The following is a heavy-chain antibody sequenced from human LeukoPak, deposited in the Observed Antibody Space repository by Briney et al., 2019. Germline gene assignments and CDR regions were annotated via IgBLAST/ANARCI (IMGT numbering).Heavy chain of an antibody. CDR3: ARAGGGSYFDY. CDR2: ISSSSSYI. D-gene: IGHD1-26*01. V-gene: IGHV3-21*01. Sequence: GGSLRLSCVASGFTFSSYSMNWVRQAPGKGLEWVSFISSSSSYIYYADSVKGRFTLSRDNAKNSLYLQMNSLRAEDTAVYYCARAGGGSYFDYWGQGTLVTVSS. CDR1: GFTFSSYS. J-gene: IGHJ4*02.